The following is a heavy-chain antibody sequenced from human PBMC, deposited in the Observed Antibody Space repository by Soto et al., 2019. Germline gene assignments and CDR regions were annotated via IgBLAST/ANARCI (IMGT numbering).Heavy chain of an antibody. CDR1: GYTFSDFD. D-gene: IGHD3-16*01. V-gene: IGHV1-8*01. J-gene: IGHJ6*02. CDR2: MNAKSGDT. Sequence: VASVNVSCKASGYTFSDFDINWLRQASGQGPEWMGWMNAKSGDTFFPQRFQGKFNMTWDTSLSTAYMEVGSLTSDDTAIYYCARGNPFNYAGFDVCGQGTTVTV. CDR3: ARGNPFNYAGFDV.